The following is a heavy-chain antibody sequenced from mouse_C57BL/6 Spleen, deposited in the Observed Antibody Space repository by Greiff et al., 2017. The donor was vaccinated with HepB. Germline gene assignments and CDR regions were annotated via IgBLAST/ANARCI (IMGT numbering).Heavy chain of an antibody. CDR1: GYTFTSYG. CDR3: ARGYYDYDGYDAMDY. D-gene: IGHD2-4*01. J-gene: IGHJ4*01. V-gene: IGHV1-81*01. CDR2: IYPRSGNT. Sequence: QVQLQQSGAELARPGASVKLSCKASGYTFTSYGISWVKQRTGQGLEWIGEIYPRSGNTYYNEKFKGKATLTADKSSSTAYMELRSLTSEDSAVYFCARGYYDYDGYDAMDYWGQGTSVTVSS.